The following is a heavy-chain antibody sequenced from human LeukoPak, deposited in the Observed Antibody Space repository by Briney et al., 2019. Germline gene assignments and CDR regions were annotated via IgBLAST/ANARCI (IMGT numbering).Heavy chain of an antibody. CDR2: ISYDGSNK. J-gene: IGHJ6*03. CDR1: GFTFSSYA. CDR3: ARDLRPPYYYYCYMDV. Sequence: GGSLRLSCAASGFTFSSYAMHWVRQAPGKGLEWVALISYDGSNKYYADSVRGRFTISRDNSKNTLYVQMNSLRAEDTAVYYCARDLRPPYYYYCYMDVWGKGTTVTVSS. V-gene: IGHV3-30*04.